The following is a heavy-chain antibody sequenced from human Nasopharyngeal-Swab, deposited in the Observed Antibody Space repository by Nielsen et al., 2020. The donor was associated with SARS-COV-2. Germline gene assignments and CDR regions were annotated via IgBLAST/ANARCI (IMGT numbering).Heavy chain of an antibody. CDR1: GGSISHYY. J-gene: IGHJ6*02. CDR2: IYCTGST. Sequence: GSLRLSCTVSGGSISHYYWSWIRQPPEKGLEWIGYIYCTGSTNYNPSLKSRVTISVDTSKNQFSLNLSSVTAADTAVYYCARLDWVGKDYGMDVWGQGTTVTVSS. V-gene: IGHV4-59*08. D-gene: IGHD7-27*01. CDR3: ARLDWVGKDYGMDV.